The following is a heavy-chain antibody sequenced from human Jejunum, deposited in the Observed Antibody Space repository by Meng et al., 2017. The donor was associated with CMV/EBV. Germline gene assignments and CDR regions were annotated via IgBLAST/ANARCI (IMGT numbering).Heavy chain of an antibody. D-gene: IGHD1-26*01. CDR3: ARDLSGTYVGGWFDP. Sequence: SGYTFTNYDINWVRQATGHGLEWMGWMNPNSGNTGYAQKFQGKVTITRNSSISTAYMELSGLTSDDTAIYYCARDLSGTYVGGWFDPWGQGTLVTVSS. V-gene: IGHV1-8*03. CDR2: MNPNSGNT. J-gene: IGHJ5*02. CDR1: GYTFTNYD.